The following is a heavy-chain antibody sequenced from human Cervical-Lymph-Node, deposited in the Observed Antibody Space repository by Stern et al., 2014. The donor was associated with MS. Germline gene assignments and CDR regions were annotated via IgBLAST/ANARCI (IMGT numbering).Heavy chain of an antibody. CDR3: ARDGDFGSNYGMDV. CDR2: IIPLFGTT. CDR1: GGTFSSYG. D-gene: IGHD2-21*02. J-gene: IGHJ6*02. Sequence: VQLVQSWAELKKPGSSVKVSCKASGGTFSSYGISWVRQAPGQGLEWMGGIIPLFGTTNYARRFQGRVTITADISTSTAYMELSSLRSEDTAVYYCARDGDFGSNYGMDVWGQGTTVTVSS. V-gene: IGHV1-69*06.